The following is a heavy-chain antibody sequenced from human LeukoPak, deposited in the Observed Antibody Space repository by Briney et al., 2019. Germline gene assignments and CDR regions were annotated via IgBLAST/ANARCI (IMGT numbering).Heavy chain of an antibody. CDR2: ITGSGATT. D-gene: IGHD4-17*01. CDR3: GKDPNGDYVGAFDFQR. J-gene: IGHJ1*01. CDR1: GFTFRNYA. V-gene: IGHV3-23*01. Sequence: PGGSLRPSCAASGFTFRNYAVVWIRQAPGKGLEGVSAITGSGATTYYADSVRGRFTIYRDNSKNTLYLQMNNLRVEDTAVYYCGKDPNGDYVGAFDFQRWGQGTLVTVSS.